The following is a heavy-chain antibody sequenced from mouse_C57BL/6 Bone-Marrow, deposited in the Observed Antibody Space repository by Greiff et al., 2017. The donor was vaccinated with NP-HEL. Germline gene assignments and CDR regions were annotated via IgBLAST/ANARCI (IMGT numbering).Heavy chain of an antibody. D-gene: IGHD1-1*01. Sequence: QVQLQQSGAELARPGASVKLSCKASGYTFTSYGISWVKQRTGQGLEWIGEIYPRSGNTYYNEKFKGKATLTADKSSSTAYMELRSLTSEDSEVYFCARTTTVVAPFAYWGQGTLVTVSA. V-gene: IGHV1-81*01. CDR1: GYTFTSYG. CDR3: ARTTTVVAPFAY. J-gene: IGHJ3*01. CDR2: IYPRSGNT.